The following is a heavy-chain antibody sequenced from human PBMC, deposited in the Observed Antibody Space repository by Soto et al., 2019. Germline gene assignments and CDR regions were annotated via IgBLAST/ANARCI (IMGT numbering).Heavy chain of an antibody. CDR1: GFTFSSNA. CDR2: ISGSGGST. V-gene: IGHV3-23*01. CDR3: AKDHSSGWFDFDY. J-gene: IGHJ4*02. D-gene: IGHD6-19*01. Sequence: GGSLRLPCAPSGFTFSSNAMSWVRQAPGKGLEWVSAISGSGGSTYYADSVKGRFTISRDNSKNTLYLQMNSLRAEDTAVYYCAKDHSSGWFDFDYWGQGTLVTVSS.